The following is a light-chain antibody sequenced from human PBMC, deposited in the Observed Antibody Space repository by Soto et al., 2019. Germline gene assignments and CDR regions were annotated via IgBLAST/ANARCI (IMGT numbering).Light chain of an antibody. Sequence: DIQMTQSPSTLSGSVGDRGTITCRASQAISSYSAWYQQQRGKAPKVXIYGASTLQSGVPSRFSGSGSGTDCTRTISSLQPEDVATYYCQNYNSAPRAFGQGTKVDIK. CDR2: GAS. CDR3: QNYNSAPRA. CDR1: QAISSY. J-gene: IGKJ1*01. V-gene: IGKV1-27*01.